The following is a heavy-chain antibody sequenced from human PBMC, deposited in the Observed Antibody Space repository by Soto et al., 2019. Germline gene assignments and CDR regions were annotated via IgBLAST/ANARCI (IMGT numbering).Heavy chain of an antibody. CDR2: VYYTGST. D-gene: IGHD3-22*01. CDR3: ARAIHDYDTTGYLSFDY. CDR1: CGSVSSGNYY. J-gene: IGHJ4*02. Sequence: SETLSLTCAVSCGSVSSGNYYWSWLRQPPGKGLEWIGYVYYTGSTNYNPSLKSRVTISVDTSKNQFSLRLSSVTAADTAVYFCARAIHDYDTTGYLSFDYWGQGTLVTVSS. V-gene: IGHV4-61*01.